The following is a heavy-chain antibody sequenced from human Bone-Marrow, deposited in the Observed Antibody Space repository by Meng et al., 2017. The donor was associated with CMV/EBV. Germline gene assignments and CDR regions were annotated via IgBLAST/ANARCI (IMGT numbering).Heavy chain of an antibody. Sequence: GESLKISCAASGFTFSSYGMHWVRQAPGKGLEWVAFIRYDGSNKYYADSVKGRFTISRDNSKNTLYLQMNSLRAEDTAVYYGAKATYYDFWGGYYQYYYYGMDVWGQGTTVTVSS. J-gene: IGHJ6*02. D-gene: IGHD3-3*01. CDR1: GFTFSSYG. V-gene: IGHV3-30*02. CDR2: IRYDGSNK. CDR3: AKATYYDFWGGYYQYYYYGMDV.